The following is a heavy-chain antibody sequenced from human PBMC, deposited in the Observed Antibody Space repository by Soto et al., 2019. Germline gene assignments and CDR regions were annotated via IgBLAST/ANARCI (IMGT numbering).Heavy chain of an antibody. V-gene: IGHV4-59*08. CDR3: ARQDGYYYYMDV. CDR2: VFYTGST. J-gene: IGHJ6*03. CDR1: GGSISSYY. Sequence: QVQLQESGPGLVKPSETLSLTCKLSGGSISSYYWSWIRQPLGEALEWIGYVFYTGSTNYNPSLKSRVLISVDTSKNQFSLELRSVTAADTAVYYCARQDGYYYYMDVWGKGTTVTVSS.